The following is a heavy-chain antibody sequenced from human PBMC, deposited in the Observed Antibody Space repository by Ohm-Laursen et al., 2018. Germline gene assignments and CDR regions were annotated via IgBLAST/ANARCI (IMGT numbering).Heavy chain of an antibody. Sequence: SLRLSCAASGVAFSDYNMHWVRQAPGKGLEWVSSISSSSTYIYYADSVKGRFTISRDNAKNLLYLQMNNLRAEDTAMYYCSRDYLSIWGQGTLVTVSS. CDR2: ISSSSTYI. D-gene: IGHD2/OR15-2a*01. V-gene: IGHV3-21*01. CDR3: SRDYLSI. J-gene: IGHJ3*01. CDR1: GVAFSDYN.